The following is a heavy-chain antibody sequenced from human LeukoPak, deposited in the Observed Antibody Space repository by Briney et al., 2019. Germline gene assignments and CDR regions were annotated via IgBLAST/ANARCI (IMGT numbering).Heavy chain of an antibody. Sequence: GGSLRLSCAASGFSFSSYAMNWVRQAPGKGLEWVSTISGDGGDTHYADSVRGRFTISRANSKNTLFMQMNSLRAEDTAVYYYRKSGSRDWDYFEYWGQGTLVTASS. CDR3: RKSGSRDWDYFEY. D-gene: IGHD6-19*01. CDR1: GFSFSSYA. J-gene: IGHJ4*02. CDR2: ISGDGGDT. V-gene: IGHV3-23*01.